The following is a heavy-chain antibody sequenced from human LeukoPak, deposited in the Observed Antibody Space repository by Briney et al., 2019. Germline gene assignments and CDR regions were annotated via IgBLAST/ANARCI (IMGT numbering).Heavy chain of an antibody. V-gene: IGHV3-74*01. D-gene: IGHD3-10*02. CDR3: IRETHVGLHLEY. CDR1: GCTFTTYW. CDR2: INTDGRVT. Sequence: GGSLRLSCVASGCTFTTYWMHWVRQVPGKGLVWVARINTDGRVTTYADSVKGRFTVSRDNAENTLYLQMNNLRPEDTAVYYCIRETHVGLHLEYWGQGTLATVS. J-gene: IGHJ4*02.